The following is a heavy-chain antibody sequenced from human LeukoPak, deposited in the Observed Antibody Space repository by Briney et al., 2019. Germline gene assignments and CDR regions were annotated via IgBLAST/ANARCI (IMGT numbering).Heavy chain of an antibody. V-gene: IGHV3-7*04. CDR2: IKEDGSAT. CDR3: ARDSPGYLAHDS. J-gene: IGHJ4*02. D-gene: IGHD1-1*01. Sequence: GGSLRLSCAASGFTFSTYWMTWVRQAPGKGPEWVANIKEDGSATYYVDSVKGRFTISRDSAKKSLYLQMNSLRAEDTAVYYCARDSPGYLAHDSWGQGTLVTVSS. CDR1: GFTFSTYW.